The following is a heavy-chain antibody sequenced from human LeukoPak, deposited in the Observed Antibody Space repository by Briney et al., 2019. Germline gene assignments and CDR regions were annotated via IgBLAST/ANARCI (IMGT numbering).Heavy chain of an antibody. V-gene: IGHV3-21*01. D-gene: IGHD6-19*01. Sequence: GGSLRLSCAASGFIFSSYSMNWVRQPPGKGLEWVSYISSSSTYIYYAYSVRGRFTISRDNAKNSLYLQMNSLTAEDTAVYYCLSPGVAVTGTEYWGQGTRVTVSS. CDR3: LSPGVAVTGTEY. J-gene: IGHJ4*02. CDR2: ISSSSTYI. CDR1: GFIFSSYS.